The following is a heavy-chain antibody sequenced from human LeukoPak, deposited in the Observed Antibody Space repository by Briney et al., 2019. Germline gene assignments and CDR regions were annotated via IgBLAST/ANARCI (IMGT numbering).Heavy chain of an antibody. D-gene: IGHD3-10*01. V-gene: IGHV3-30*18. CDR2: ISYDGSNK. CDR1: GFTFSSYG. Sequence: GGSLRLSCAASGFTFSSYGMHWVRQAPGKGLEWVALISYDGSNKYYSDSVKGRFTISRDNSKNTLYLQMNSLRPEDTAVYYCAKGRYTGSSFFYYWGQRTLVTVSS. J-gene: IGHJ4*02. CDR3: AKGRYTGSSFFYY.